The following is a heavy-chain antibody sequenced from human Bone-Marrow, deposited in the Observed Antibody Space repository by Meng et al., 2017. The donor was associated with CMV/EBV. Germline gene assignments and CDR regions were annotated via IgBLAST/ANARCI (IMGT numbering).Heavy chain of an antibody. CDR1: GFTFSSYA. J-gene: IGHJ4*02. CDR2: ISYDGSNK. V-gene: IGHV3-30*04. CDR3: AKDKGVPKYQLLYMEGSDY. Sequence: GGSLRLSCAASGFTFSSYAMHWVRQAPGKGLEWVAVISYDGSNKYYADSVKGRFTISRDNSKNTLYLQMNSLRAEDTAVYYCAKDKGVPKYQLLYMEGSDYWGQRTLVTFSS. D-gene: IGHD2-2*02.